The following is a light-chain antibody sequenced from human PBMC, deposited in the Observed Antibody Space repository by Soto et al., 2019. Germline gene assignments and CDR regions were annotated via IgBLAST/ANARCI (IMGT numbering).Light chain of an antibody. CDR3: QKHNGAPFT. Sequence: DIQMTQSPSSLSASVGDRVIITCRASQGISDHLAWYQQKPGKVPKLLIYAASTVQSVVPSRFSGSGSGTEFTLTISSLQPEDVATYYCQKHNGAPFTFGGGTKVEIK. V-gene: IGKV1-27*01. J-gene: IGKJ4*01. CDR2: AAS. CDR1: QGISDH.